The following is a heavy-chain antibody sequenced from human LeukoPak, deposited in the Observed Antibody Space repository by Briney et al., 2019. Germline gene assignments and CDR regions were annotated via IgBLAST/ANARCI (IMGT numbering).Heavy chain of an antibody. CDR1: GFTFSNYA. V-gene: IGHV3-23*01. CDR3: AKGSPVGATRWFDP. Sequence: GGSLRLSCAASGFTFSNYAMSWVRQAPGKGLEWVSTISASGGSTYSADSVKGRFTISRDNSKNTLYLQMNSLRAEDTAVYSCAKGSPVGATRWFDPWGQGTLVTVSS. CDR2: ISASGGST. J-gene: IGHJ5*02. D-gene: IGHD1-26*01.